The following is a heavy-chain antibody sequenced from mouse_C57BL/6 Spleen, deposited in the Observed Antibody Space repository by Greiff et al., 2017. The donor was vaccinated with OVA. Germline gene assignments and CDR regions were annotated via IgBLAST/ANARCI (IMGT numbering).Heavy chain of an antibody. CDR2: IRGKSNNYAT. J-gene: IGHJ2*01. V-gene: IGHV10-1*01. CDR3: VRGDYFDY. CDR1: GFSFNTYA. Sequence: GGGLVQPKGSLKLSCAASGFSFNTYAMNWVRQAPGKGLEWVARIRGKSNNYATYYADSVKDRFTVSRDDSESMLYLQMNNLKTEDTAMYYCVRGDYFDYWGQGTTLTVSS.